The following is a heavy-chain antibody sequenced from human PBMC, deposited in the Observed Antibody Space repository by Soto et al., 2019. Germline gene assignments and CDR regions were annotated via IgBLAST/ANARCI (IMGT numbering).Heavy chain of an antibody. CDR2: IYWDDDT. CDR3: ARDVTGQYGCDN. J-gene: IGHJ4*02. CDR1: GFSLSTRGVG. Sequence: QITLKESGPPLVKPTQPLTLTCTFSGFSLSTRGVGVGWIRQPPVKALEWLALIYWDDDTRYSPSLQNRLTITTDTSEDQLVLTMTNMDPVDTATYYCARDVTGQYGCDNGGQGILVTFSS. D-gene: IGHD2-8*02. V-gene: IGHV2-5*02.